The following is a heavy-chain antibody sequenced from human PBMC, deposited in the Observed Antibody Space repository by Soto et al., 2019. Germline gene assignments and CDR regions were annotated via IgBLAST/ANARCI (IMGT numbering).Heavy chain of an antibody. CDR3: AKNLGGPAPMFDY. CDR1: GGSISSYY. J-gene: IGHJ4*02. V-gene: IGHV4-59*01. Sequence: PSETLSLTCTVSGGSISSYYWSWIRQPPGKGLEWIGYIYYSGSTNYNPSLKSRVTISVDTSKNQFSLKLSSVTAADTAVYYCAKNLGGPAPMFDYWGQGTLVTVSS. CDR2: IYYSGST. D-gene: IGHD2-2*01.